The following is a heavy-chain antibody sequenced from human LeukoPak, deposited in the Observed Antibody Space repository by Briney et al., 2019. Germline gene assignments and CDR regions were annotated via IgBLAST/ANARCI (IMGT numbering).Heavy chain of an antibody. J-gene: IGHJ4*02. Sequence: SETLSLTCTVSGGSISSYYWSWISQSAGKGLEWIGRIYTSGSTNYNPSLKSRVTMSVDTSKNQFSLKLSSVTAADTAVYYCARNGGSGTYYDGSFDYWGQGTLVTVSS. V-gene: IGHV4-4*07. CDR2: IYTSGST. CDR3: ARNGGSGTYYDGSFDY. D-gene: IGHD1-26*01. CDR1: GGSISSYY.